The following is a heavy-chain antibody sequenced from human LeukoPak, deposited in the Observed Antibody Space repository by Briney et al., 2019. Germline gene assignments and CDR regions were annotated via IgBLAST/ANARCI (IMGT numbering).Heavy chain of an antibody. CDR2: IIQDGSET. V-gene: IGHV3-7*05. Sequence: GGSLRLSCGASGFTFSGYWMSWVRQAPGKGLEWVANIIQDGSETYYVDSVKGRFTISRDNAKSSLYLQMNSLRAEDTAVYYCAKEGGFDPWGQGTLVTVSS. J-gene: IGHJ5*02. CDR3: AKEGGFDP. CDR1: GFTFSGYW. D-gene: IGHD1-26*01.